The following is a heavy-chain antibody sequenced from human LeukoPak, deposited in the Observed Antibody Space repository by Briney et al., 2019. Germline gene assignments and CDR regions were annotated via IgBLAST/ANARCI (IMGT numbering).Heavy chain of an antibody. Sequence: SETLSLTCTVSGGSISSSSYYWGWIRQPPGKGLEWIGSVYYSGSTYYNPSLKSRVTISVDTSKNQFSLKLSSVTAADTAVYYCARQGIVILDYWGQGTLVTVSS. V-gene: IGHV4-39*01. CDR1: GGSISSSSYY. D-gene: IGHD2/OR15-2a*01. CDR2: VYYSGST. CDR3: ARQGIVILDY. J-gene: IGHJ4*02.